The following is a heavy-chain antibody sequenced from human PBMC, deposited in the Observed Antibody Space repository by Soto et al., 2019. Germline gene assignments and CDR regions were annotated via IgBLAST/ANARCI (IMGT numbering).Heavy chain of an antibody. D-gene: IGHD3-22*01. CDR3: ATYDSTGKFDY. J-gene: IGHJ4*02. CDR1: GGSILSYY. V-gene: IGHV4-59*01. Sequence: SETLSLTCTVSGGSILSYYWSWVRQPPGKELEYIGHVYYSGTTTYNPSLKRRVTISVDTSKEQSSLKLTYVTAADTAVYYCATYDSTGKFDYWGQGILVTVSS. CDR2: VYYSGTT.